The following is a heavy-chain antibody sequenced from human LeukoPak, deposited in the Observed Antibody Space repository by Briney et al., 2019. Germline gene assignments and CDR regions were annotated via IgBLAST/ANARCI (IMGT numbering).Heavy chain of an antibody. J-gene: IGHJ4*02. CDR3: ARAQGYFDY. Sequence: GGSLRLSCAASGFTFSTYSINWVRQAPGKGLEWVSYISSDSSTIYYADSVKGRFTISRDNAKNSLYLQMNSLRAEDTAVYYCARAQGYFDYWGQGTLVTVSS. CDR2: ISSDSSTI. V-gene: IGHV3-48*04. CDR1: GFTFSTYS.